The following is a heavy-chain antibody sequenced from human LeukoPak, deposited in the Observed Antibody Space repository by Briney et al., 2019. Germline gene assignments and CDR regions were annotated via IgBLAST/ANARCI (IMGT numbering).Heavy chain of an antibody. CDR2: IYTSGST. CDR3: ARGEGPRLPTIIDY. Sequence: PSETLSLTCTVSGGSISSYYWSWIRQPAGKGLEWIGRIYTSGSTNYNPSLKSRVTMSVDTSKNQFSLKLSSVTAADTAVYYCARGEGPRLPTIIDYWGQGTLVTVSS. D-gene: IGHD3-16*01. J-gene: IGHJ4*02. CDR1: GGSISSYY. V-gene: IGHV4-4*07.